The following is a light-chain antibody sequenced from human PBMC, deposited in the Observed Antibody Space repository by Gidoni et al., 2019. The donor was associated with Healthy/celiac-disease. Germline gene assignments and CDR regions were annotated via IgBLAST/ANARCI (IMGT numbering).Light chain of an antibody. CDR3: QQYDNLPPGIT. CDR2: DES. V-gene: IGKV1-33*01. Sequence: IQITPSPSSLSAVVGDRVTINCQASQDISNYLHWYQQKPWKAPKLLIYDESNLETGVPSRFSGSGSGTDFTFTISSLQPEDIATYYCQQYDNLPPGITFGGXTKVEIK. J-gene: IGKJ4*01. CDR1: QDISNY.